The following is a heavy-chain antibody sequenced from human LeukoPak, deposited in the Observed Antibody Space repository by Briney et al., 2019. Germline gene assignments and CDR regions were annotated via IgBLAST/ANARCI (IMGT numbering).Heavy chain of an antibody. J-gene: IGHJ4*02. CDR1: GYIFSSYG. V-gene: IGHV1-18*01. CDR2: INIYSGDT. Sequence: ASVKISCKASGYIFSSYGVAWVRQAPGQGPEWMGWINIYSGDTNYAQKFQGRVTVTRDTSISTAYMELSRLRSDDTAVYYCASIVGATQRGYWGQGTLVTVSS. CDR3: ASIVGATQRGY. D-gene: IGHD1-26*01.